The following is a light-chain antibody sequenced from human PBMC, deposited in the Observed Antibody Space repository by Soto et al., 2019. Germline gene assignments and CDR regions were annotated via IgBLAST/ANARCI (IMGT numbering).Light chain of an antibody. Sequence: DIQMTQSPSSLSASVGDRVTITCRASPSINSYLNWYQQKPGKAPKLLIYGASSLQSGVPSRFRGSRSGTDFAHHISTLQPEDFATYYCQQSNSSPYTFGHGNKLEIK. CDR2: GAS. CDR3: QQSNSSPYT. V-gene: IGKV1-39*01. CDR1: PSINSY. J-gene: IGKJ2*01.